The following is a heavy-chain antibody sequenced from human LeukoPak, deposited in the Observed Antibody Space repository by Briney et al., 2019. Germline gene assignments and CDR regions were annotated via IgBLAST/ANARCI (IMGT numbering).Heavy chain of an antibody. CDR1: GYTFTGYY. CDR3: ARDLPLGTIDGFDP. D-gene: IGHD4/OR15-4a*01. Sequence: ASVKVSCKASGYTFTGYYMHWVRQAPGQGLEWMGWINPNSGGTNYAQKFQGRVTMTRDTSISTAYMELSRLRSDDTAVYYCARDLPLGTIDGFDPWGQGTLVTVSS. J-gene: IGHJ5*02. CDR2: INPNSGGT. V-gene: IGHV1-2*02.